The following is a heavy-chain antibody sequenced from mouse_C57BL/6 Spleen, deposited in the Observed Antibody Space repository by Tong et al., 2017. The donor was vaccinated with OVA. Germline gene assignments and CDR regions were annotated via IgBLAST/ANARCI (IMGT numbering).Heavy chain of an antibody. CDR1: GYAFSSYW. Sequence: VQLQESGAELVKPGASVKISCKASGYAFSSYWMNWVKQRPGKGLEWIGQIYPGDGDTNYNGKFKGKATLTADKSSSTAYMQLSSLTSEDSAVYFCARVYYYGSSYENYWGKGTLVTVSA. J-gene: IGHJ3*01. V-gene: IGHV1-80*01. D-gene: IGHD1-1*01. CDR3: ARVYYYGSSYENY. CDR2: IYPGDGDT.